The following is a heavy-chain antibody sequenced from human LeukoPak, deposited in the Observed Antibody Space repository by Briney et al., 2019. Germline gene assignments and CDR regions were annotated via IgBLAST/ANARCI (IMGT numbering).Heavy chain of an antibody. Sequence: GGSLRLSCAASGFTFSSYGMHWVRQAPGQGLEWVSVIYSDGTTYYADSVKGRFTISRDNSKNTLYLLMNSLRAEDTAVYYCARAYGSGSYYIVWGQGTLVTVSS. V-gene: IGHV3-53*01. D-gene: IGHD3-10*01. CDR2: IYSDGTT. CDR3: ARAYGSGSYYIV. J-gene: IGHJ4*02. CDR1: GFTFSSYG.